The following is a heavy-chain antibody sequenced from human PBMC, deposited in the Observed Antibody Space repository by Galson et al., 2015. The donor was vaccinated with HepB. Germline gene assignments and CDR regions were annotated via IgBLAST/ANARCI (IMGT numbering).Heavy chain of an antibody. V-gene: IGHV1-69*13. CDR3: ARDKIEGTMIRGNRFDG. CDR2: LVPMFGIA. J-gene: IGHJ6*02. CDR1: GGTFTNYC. Sequence: SVKVSCKASGGTFTNYCISWVRQAPGQGLEWMGGLVPMFGIANYAQKFQGRVTITADGSTSTVYMDLSSLRSEDTAVYYCARDKIEGTMIRGNRFDGRGQGTTVAVSS. D-gene: IGHD3-10*01.